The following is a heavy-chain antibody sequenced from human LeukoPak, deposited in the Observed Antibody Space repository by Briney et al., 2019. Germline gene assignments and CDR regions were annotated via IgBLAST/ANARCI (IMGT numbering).Heavy chain of an antibody. D-gene: IGHD4-17*01. Sequence: SETLSLTCAVSGYSISSGYYWGWIRQPPGKGLEWIGSIYHSGSTYYNPSLKSRVTISVDTSKNQFSLKLSSVTAADTAVYYCARDISGGVYGYYGWGQGTLVTVSS. CDR2: IYHSGST. J-gene: IGHJ4*02. V-gene: IGHV4-38-2*02. CDR3: ARDISGGVYGYYG. CDR1: GYSISSGYY.